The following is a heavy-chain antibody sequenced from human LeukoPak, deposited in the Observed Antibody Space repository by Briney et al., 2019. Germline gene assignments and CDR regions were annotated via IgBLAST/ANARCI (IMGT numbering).Heavy chain of an antibody. J-gene: IGHJ4*02. CDR3: AKAPGGWELPYFDY. D-gene: IGHD1-26*01. Sequence: GGSLRLSCTASGFTFSSYAMSWVRQAPGRGLEWVSAISGSGGSTYYADSVKGRFTISRDNSKNTLYLQMNSLRAEDTAVYYCAKAPGGWELPYFDYWGQGTLVTVSS. V-gene: IGHV3-23*01. CDR1: GFTFSSYA. CDR2: ISGSGGST.